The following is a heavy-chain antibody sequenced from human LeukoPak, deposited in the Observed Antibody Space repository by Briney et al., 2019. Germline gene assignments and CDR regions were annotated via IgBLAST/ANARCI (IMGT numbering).Heavy chain of an antibody. CDR1: GGSISSYY. CDR2: IYYSGST. D-gene: IGHD5-12*01. CDR3: ARSGSGYDTYHYDY. J-gene: IGHJ4*02. Sequence: SETLSLTCTVSGGSISSYYWSWIRQPPGKGLEWIGYIYYSGSTNYNPSLKSRVTISVDTSKNQFSLKLSSATAADTAVYYCARSGSGYDTYHYDYWGQGTLVTVSS. V-gene: IGHV4-59*01.